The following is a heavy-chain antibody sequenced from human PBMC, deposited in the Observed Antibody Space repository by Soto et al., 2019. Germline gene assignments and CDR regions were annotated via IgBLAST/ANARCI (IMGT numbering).Heavy chain of an antibody. D-gene: IGHD1-26*01. V-gene: IGHV4-31*03. J-gene: IGHJ4*02. CDR3: ARGRMGATSFWFDY. CDR1: GAFLSSGGYY. CDR2: IYYSGST. Sequence: LSPTCTVFGAFLSSGGYYWGWIRLHPGKGLEWIGYIYYSGSTYYNPSLKSRVTISVDTSKNQFSLKLSSVTAADTAVYYCARGRMGATSFWFDYWGQGTLVTVSS.